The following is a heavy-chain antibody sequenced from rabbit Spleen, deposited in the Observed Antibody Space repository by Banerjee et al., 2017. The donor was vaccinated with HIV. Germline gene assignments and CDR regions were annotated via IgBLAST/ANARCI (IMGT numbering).Heavy chain of an antibody. V-gene: IGHV1S40*01. CDR3: ARDSGTSFSSYGMDL. Sequence: QLLEESGGGLVKPGGSLTLTCTASGFSFGSNDYMCWVRQPPGKGPEWIACIGGGVSSITYYATWAKGRFTISKTSSTTVTLQMTSLTAADTATYFCARDSGTSFSSYGMDLWGPGTLVTVS. D-gene: IGHD8-1*01. J-gene: IGHJ6*01. CDR2: IGGGVSSIT. CDR1: GFSFGSNDY.